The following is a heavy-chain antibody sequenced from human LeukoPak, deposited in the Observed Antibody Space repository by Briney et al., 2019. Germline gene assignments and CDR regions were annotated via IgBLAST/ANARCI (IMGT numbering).Heavy chain of an antibody. Sequence: PSETLSLTCTVSGVSLSSSTYYRGWIRQPPGKGLEWIGSLYFSGYTYYNPSLKSRVTISVDTSKSQFSLKLSSVTAADTAVYYCARQSRSGGPGDYWGQGTLVTVSS. CDR1: GVSLSSSTYY. CDR2: LYFSGYT. CDR3: ARQSRSGGPGDY. V-gene: IGHV4-39*01. J-gene: IGHJ4*02. D-gene: IGHD2-15*01.